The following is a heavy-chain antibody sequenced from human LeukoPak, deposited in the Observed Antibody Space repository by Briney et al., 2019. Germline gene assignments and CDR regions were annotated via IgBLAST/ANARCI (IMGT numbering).Heavy chain of an antibody. CDR2: MDGSASTT. J-gene: IGHJ6*02. Sequence: HPGGSLRLSCTASGFTFSSCEMNWARQAPGKGREWLSQMDGSASTTYYADSVKGRFTISRENAKNSLYLKIDSLRAEDTAVYYCARDPRGLGGGYYGMDFWGQGTTVAVSS. V-gene: IGHV3-48*03. D-gene: IGHD3-16*01. CDR3: ARDPRGLGGGYYGMDF. CDR1: GFTFSSCE.